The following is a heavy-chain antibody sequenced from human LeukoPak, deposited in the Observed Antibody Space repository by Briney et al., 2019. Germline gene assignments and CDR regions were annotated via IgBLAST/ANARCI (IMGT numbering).Heavy chain of an antibody. V-gene: IGHV3-20*04. Sequence: PGGSLRLSCVVSGFTFEDYGMSWVRQAPGKGLEWVSGITWNGGSSSYADSVQGRFTISRDNANNSLYLQMNSLRAEDTASYYCARGFYGSGGYYPYYFDYWGQGTLVTVS. J-gene: IGHJ4*02. D-gene: IGHD3-10*01. CDR2: ITWNGGSS. CDR1: GFTFEDYG. CDR3: ARGFYGSGGYYPYYFDY.